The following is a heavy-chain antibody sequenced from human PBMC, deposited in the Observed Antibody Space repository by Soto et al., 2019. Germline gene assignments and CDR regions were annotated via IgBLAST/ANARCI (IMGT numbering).Heavy chain of an antibody. CDR2: IYWSGDE. CDR1: GFSLSTSGVG. V-gene: IGHV2-5*01. D-gene: IGHD6-6*01. CDR3: ARGLATLPVFAFDV. J-gene: IGHJ3*01. Sequence: SGPTLVNPTQTLTLTCSFSGFSLSTSGVGVGWVRQPPGKALEWLALIYWSGDEHYRPSLKSRLTITKATSKNQVVLIMTDMGPMDTATYYCARGLATLPVFAFDVWGQGTTVTVSS.